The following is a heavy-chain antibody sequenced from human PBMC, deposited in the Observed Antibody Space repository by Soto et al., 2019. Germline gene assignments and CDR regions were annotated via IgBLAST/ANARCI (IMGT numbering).Heavy chain of an antibody. V-gene: IGHV1-18*04. CDR2: ISTSNGDT. CDR1: GYTFTTYG. D-gene: IGHD6-13*01. J-gene: IGHJ4*02. Sequence: QVQLVQSGAEVRKPGASVKVSCKASGYTFTTYGISWVRQAPGQGLEWMAWISTSNGDTHYAQKVQDRVSMTTDRFKNTAYMELRSLRSDDTANYYWARDSAAHGPVFDQWGQGTLVT. CDR3: ARDSAAHGPVFDQ.